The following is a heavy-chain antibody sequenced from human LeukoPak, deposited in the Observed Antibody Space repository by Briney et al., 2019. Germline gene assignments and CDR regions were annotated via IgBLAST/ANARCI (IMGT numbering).Heavy chain of an antibody. CDR2: IIPIFGTA. CDR3: ARAHYYDSSGYYHDAFDI. D-gene: IGHD3-22*01. J-gene: IGHJ3*02. Sequence: SVKVSCKASGGTFSSYAISWVRQAPGQGLEWMGRIIPIFGTANYAQKFQGRVTITTDESTSTAYMELSSLRSGDTAVYYCARAHYYDSSGYYHDAFDIWGQGTMVTVSS. CDR1: GGTFSSYA. V-gene: IGHV1-69*05.